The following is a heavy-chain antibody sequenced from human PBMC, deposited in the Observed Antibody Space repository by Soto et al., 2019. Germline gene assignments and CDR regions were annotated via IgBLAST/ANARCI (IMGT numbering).Heavy chain of an antibody. CDR1: GFTFSSYS. V-gene: IGHV3-48*02. Sequence: GGSLRLSCAASGFTFSSYSMNWVRQAPGKGLEWVSYISSSISTIYYADSVKGRFTISRDNAKNSLYLQMNSLRDEDTAVYYCARDRTGYYDYVWGRTQFLGRYYYYGMDVWGQGSTVTVSS. J-gene: IGHJ6*02. CDR2: ISSSISTI. D-gene: IGHD3-16*01. CDR3: ARDRTGYYDYVWGRTQFLGRYYYYGMDV.